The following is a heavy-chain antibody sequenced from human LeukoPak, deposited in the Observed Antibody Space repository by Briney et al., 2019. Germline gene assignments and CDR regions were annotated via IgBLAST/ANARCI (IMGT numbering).Heavy chain of an antibody. Sequence: QPGGSLRLSCAASGFTFSSYGMHGVRQAPGKGREWVAFIRSDGNSENYADSVKGRFTISRDNSKNTLYLQMNSLRTEDTAVYYCAKSPGSVIFRGDYWGQGTLVTVSS. CDR1: GFTFSSYG. CDR2: IRSDGNSE. CDR3: AKSPGSVIFRGDY. V-gene: IGHV3-30*02. J-gene: IGHJ4*02. D-gene: IGHD5/OR15-5a*01.